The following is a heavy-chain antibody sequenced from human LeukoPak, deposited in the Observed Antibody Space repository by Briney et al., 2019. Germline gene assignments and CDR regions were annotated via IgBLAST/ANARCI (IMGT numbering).Heavy chain of an antibody. J-gene: IGHJ4*02. V-gene: IGHV3-48*03. D-gene: IGHD6-19*01. Sequence: PGGSLRLSCAASGFTFSSYEMNWVRQAPGKGLDWVSYISSSGSTIYYADSVKGRFTISRDNAKNSLYLQMNSLRAEDTAVYYCARVAARRGWYLDYWGQGTLVTVSS. CDR2: ISSSGSTI. CDR1: GFTFSSYE. CDR3: ARVAARRGWYLDY.